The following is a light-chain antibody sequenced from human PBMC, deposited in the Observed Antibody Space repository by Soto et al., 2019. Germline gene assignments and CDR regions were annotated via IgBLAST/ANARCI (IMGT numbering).Light chain of an antibody. CDR2: GAS. J-gene: IGKJ2*01. CDR1: QSVSSSY. V-gene: IGKV3-20*01. Sequence: EIVLTQSPGTLSLSPGERATLSCRASQSVSSSYLAWYQQKPGQAPRLLIYGASSRSTGFPDRFSGSGSGTDFTLTISRLEPEDFAGYYCQQYGSSPRMYTFGQGTKLEIK. CDR3: QQYGSSPRMYT.